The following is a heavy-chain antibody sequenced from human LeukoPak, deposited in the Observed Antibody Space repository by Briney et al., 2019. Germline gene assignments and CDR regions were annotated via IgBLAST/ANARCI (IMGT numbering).Heavy chain of an antibody. CDR3: ARGGWSIDF. CDR2: IHSTGDT. J-gene: IGHJ2*01. V-gene: IGHV4-59*01. D-gene: IGHD2-15*01. CDR1: GGSMSGYY. Sequence: SETPSLTCTVSGGSMSGYYWSWIRQPPGKGPELIGYIHSTGDTGYNPSLKSRVTISVDTSKNQFSLGLRSVTTADTAVYYCARGGWSIDFWGRGTLVTVST.